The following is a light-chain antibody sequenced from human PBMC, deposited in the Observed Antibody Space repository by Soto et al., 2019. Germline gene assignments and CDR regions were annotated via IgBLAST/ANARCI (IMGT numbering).Light chain of an antibody. CDR3: CSYAGSGTWV. CDR2: EGS. CDR1: SSDVGGYNL. V-gene: IGLV2-23*01. J-gene: IGLJ3*02. Sequence: QPVLTQPASVSGSPGQSITISCTGTSSDVGGYNLVSWYQHHPSTAPKLMIYEGSRRPSGVSNRFSGSRSGNTASLTISGLQVEDEADYYCCSYAGSGTWVFGGGTKLTVL.